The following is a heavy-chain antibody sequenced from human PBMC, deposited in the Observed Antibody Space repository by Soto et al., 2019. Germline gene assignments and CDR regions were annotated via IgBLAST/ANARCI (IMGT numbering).Heavy chain of an antibody. D-gene: IGHD4-4*01. Sequence: ASVKVSCKASGYTFTSYDINWVRQATGQGLEWMGWMNPNSGNTGYAQKFQGRVTMTRNTSISTAYMELSSLRSEDTAVYYCARGVPGNYVLVYYYYYMDVWGKGTTVTVSS. CDR3: ARGVPGNYVLVYYYYYMDV. CDR1: GYTFTSYD. J-gene: IGHJ6*03. V-gene: IGHV1-8*01. CDR2: MNPNSGNT.